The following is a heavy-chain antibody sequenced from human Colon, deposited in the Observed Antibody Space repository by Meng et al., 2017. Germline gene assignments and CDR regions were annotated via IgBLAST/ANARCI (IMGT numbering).Heavy chain of an antibody. V-gene: IGHV1-3*01. Sequence: QVQLVQSVAERKKPGASVKVSCQASGYSFTSYGMHWLRQAPGQRPEWMGWIYPADGNRRYSQKFQDRLTITTDTFARTAYMELSSLRSEDTAVYFCARDERGGPYYFDYWGQGTLVTVSS. CDR2: IYPADGNR. CDR3: ARDERGGPYYFDY. CDR1: GYSFTSYG. J-gene: IGHJ4*02.